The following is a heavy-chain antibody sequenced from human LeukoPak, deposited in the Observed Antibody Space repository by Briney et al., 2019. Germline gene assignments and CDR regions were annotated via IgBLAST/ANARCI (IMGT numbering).Heavy chain of an antibody. J-gene: IGHJ4*02. V-gene: IGHV3-30*02. CDR3: AKTLGRRVTAEWFLDY. Sequence: GGSLRLSCAASGFTFSSYGMHWVRQAPGKGLEWVAFIRYDGNKKYYADSVKGRFTISRDNSKNTLYLQMNSLRAEDTAVYYCAKTLGRRVTAEWFLDYWGQGTLVTVSS. CDR2: IRYDGNKK. CDR1: GFTFSSYG. D-gene: IGHD2-21*02.